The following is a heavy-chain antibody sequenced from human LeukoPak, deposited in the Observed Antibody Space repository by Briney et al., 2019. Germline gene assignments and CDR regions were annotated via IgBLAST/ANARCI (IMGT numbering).Heavy chain of an antibody. CDR2: IGPYNGNT. D-gene: IGHD6-13*01. V-gene: IGHV1-18*01. Sequence: GASVKVSCKSSGYKLTSHGISWVRQAPGQGLEWMGWIGPYNGNTKYAQKLQGRVTMTTDTSTSTAYMELRSLRSDDTAVYYCARDLFSGEQQPGLEYWGQGTLVTVSS. J-gene: IGHJ4*02. CDR3: ARDLFSGEQQPGLEY. CDR1: GYKLTSHG.